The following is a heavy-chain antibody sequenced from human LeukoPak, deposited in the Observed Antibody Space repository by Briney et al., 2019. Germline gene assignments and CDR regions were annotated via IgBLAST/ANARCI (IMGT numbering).Heavy chain of an antibody. CDR1: GFTFSSYG. V-gene: IGHV3-30*02. D-gene: IGHD2-2*01. CDR3: AKRLYCSTSSCYGFDN. J-gene: IGHJ5*02. Sequence: GGSLRLSCAASGFTFSSYGMHWVRQAPGKGLEWVAFIRYDGSNKYYADSVKGRFTISRDNSKNTLYLQMNSLRAEDTAIYYCAKRLYCSTSSCYGFDNWGQGTLVTVSS. CDR2: IRYDGSNK.